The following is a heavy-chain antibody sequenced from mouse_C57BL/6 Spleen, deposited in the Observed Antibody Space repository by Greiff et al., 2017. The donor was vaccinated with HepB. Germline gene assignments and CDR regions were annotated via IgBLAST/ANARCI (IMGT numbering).Heavy chain of an antibody. J-gene: IGHJ1*03. CDR3: ARGSTTVVATRRYFGV. Sequence: VQLQQSGPELVKPGASVKISCKASGYAFSSSWMNWVQQRPGKGLEWIGRIYPGDGDTNYNGKFKGKATLTADKSSSTAYMQLSSLTSEDSAVYFCARGSTTVVATRRYFGVWGTGTTVTVS. D-gene: IGHD1-1*01. CDR1: GYAFSSSW. CDR2: IYPGDGDT. V-gene: IGHV1-82*01.